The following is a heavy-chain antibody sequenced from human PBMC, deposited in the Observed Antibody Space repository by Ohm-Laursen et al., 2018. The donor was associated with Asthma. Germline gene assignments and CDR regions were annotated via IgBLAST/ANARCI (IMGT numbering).Heavy chain of an antibody. Sequence: TLSLTCTVSGGSISSSSYYWGWIRQPPGKGLEWIGSIYYSGSTYYNPSLKSRVTISVDTSKNQFSLKLSSVTAADTAVYYCASRGDELDFDYWGQGTLVTVSS. D-gene: IGHD4-17*01. V-gene: IGHV4-39*01. CDR1: GGSISSSSYY. J-gene: IGHJ4*02. CDR2: IYYSGST. CDR3: ASRGDELDFDY.